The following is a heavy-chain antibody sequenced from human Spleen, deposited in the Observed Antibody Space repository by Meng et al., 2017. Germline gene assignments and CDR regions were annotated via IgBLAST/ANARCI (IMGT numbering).Heavy chain of an antibody. V-gene: IGHV1-3*01. CDR1: GYTFTSYA. CDR3: ARASKMAAAGTGTNFDY. CDR2: INAGNGNT. J-gene: IGHJ4*02. D-gene: IGHD6-13*01. Sequence: ASVKVSCKASGYTFTSYAMHWVRQTPGQRLEWMGWINAGNGNTKYSQKFQGRVTITRDTSASTAYMELSSLRSEDTAVYYCARASKMAAAGTGTNFDYWGQGTLVTVSS.